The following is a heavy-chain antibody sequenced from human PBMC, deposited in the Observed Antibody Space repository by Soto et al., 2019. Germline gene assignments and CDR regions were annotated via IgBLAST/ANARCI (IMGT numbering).Heavy chain of an antibody. CDR2: VGGSGRNT. CDR1: GFTFSSYA. V-gene: IGHV3-23*01. J-gene: IGHJ4*02. CDR3: AFGPYGEEVMTPCDY. Sequence: GGSLRLSCAASGFTFSSYAMSWVRQAPGKGLEWVSTVGGSGRNTYYADSVKGRFTISRDNFKNTLYLQMDSLRAEDTAIYYCAFGPYGEEVMTPCDYWGQGTQVTVSS. D-gene: IGHD4-17*01.